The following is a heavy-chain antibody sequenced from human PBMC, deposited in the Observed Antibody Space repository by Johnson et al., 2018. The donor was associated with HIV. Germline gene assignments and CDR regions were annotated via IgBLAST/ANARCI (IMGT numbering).Heavy chain of an antibody. Sequence: QVQLVESGGGLVKPGRSLRLSCAASGFTFSSYGMHWVRQAPGKGLEWVAFIRYDGSNNYYADSVKGRFTISRDNSKNTLYLQMNSLRAEDTAVYYCAKDGAAAGTVGADAFDIWGQGTMVTVSS. D-gene: IGHD6-13*01. V-gene: IGHV3-30*02. CDR1: GFTFSSYG. CDR2: IRYDGSNN. CDR3: AKDGAAAGTVGADAFDI. J-gene: IGHJ3*02.